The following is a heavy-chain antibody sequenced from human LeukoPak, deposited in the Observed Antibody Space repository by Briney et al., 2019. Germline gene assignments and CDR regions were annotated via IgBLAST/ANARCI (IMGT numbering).Heavy chain of an antibody. D-gene: IGHD2-21*02. J-gene: IGHJ5*02. Sequence: ASVKVSCKASGYTFTSYYMHWVRQAPGQGLEWMGIINPSGGSTSYAQKFQGRVTMTRDMSTSTVYMELSSLRSEDTAVYYCAIEAYCGGDCYLGWFDPWGQGTLVAVYS. V-gene: IGHV1-46*01. CDR3: AIEAYCGGDCYLGWFDP. CDR2: INPSGGST. CDR1: GYTFTSYY.